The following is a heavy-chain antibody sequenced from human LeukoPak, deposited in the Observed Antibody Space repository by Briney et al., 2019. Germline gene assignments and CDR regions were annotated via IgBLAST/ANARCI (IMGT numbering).Heavy chain of an antibody. V-gene: IGHV4-34*01. Sequence: SETLSLTCAVYGGSFSGYYWSWIRQPPGKGLEWIGEINHSGSTNHNPSLKSRVTISVDTSKNQFSLKLSSVTAADTAVYYCARVDSGSYSGDYWGQGTLVTVSS. J-gene: IGHJ4*02. CDR3: ARVDSGSYSGDY. D-gene: IGHD1-26*01. CDR1: GGSFSGYY. CDR2: INHSGST.